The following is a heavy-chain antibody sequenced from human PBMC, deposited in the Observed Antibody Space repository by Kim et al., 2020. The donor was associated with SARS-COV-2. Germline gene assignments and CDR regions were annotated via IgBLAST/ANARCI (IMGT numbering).Heavy chain of an antibody. J-gene: IGHJ4*02. Sequence: NFQGKATMTRDTSTNTVYMGLSSLRYEDTAVYYCARASWGLATVAYFDYWGQGTLVTVSS. CDR3: ARASWGLATVAYFDY. V-gene: IGHV1-46*01. D-gene: IGHD4-17*01.